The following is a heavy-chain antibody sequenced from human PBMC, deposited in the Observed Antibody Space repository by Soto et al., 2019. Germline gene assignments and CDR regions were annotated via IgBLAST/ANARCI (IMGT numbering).Heavy chain of an antibody. Sequence: EVQLVESGGGLVQPGGSLRLSCAVSGFTVSSNYMSWVRQAPGKGLEWVSVIYSGGSTYYADSVKGRFTISRHNSKNTRYLQRNTRRAGDRAVFSCETGGTPNYSWGQGTLVTVSS. CDR3: ETGGTPNYS. J-gene: IGHJ4*02. CDR1: GFTVSSNY. V-gene: IGHV3-53*04. CDR2: IYSGGST. D-gene: IGHD1-1*01.